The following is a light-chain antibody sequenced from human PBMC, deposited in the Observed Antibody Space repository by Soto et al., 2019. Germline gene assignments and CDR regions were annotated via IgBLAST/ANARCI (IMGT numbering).Light chain of an antibody. CDR3: QQRSNWRT. V-gene: IGKV3-11*01. CDR1: QSVGSY. CDR2: DAS. J-gene: IGKJ4*01. Sequence: EIVLTQSPATLSLSPGERATLSCRASQSVGSYLAWYQQKPGQAPRLLIYDASNRATGIPARFSGSGSGTDFTLTISRLEPEDFAVYFCQQRSNWRTFGGGTKVEIK.